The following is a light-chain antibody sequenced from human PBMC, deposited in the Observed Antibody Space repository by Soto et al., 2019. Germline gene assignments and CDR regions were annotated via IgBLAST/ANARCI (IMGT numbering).Light chain of an antibody. CDR2: GTS. CDR1: RGVGTSY. V-gene: IGKV3-20*01. Sequence: ENVLTQSPGTLSLSPGETASLSCRASRGVGTSYLAWYQQKPGQAPRLLLYGTSNRATGIPDRFSGSGSGTDSPLPISGLEPEDFAVYFCQQYGRSPLFGQGTKLEIK. CDR3: QQYGRSPL. J-gene: IGKJ2*01.